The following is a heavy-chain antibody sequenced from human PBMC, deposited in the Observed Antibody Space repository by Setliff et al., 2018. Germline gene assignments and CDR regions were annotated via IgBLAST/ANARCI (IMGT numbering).Heavy chain of an antibody. CDR1: GGSVSSDY. CDR3: TRGDTSTFWD. Sequence: SETLSLTCSVSGGSVSSDYWSCIRQPPGKGLEWIGYMYDSGRTNYNPSLKSRVTISVDRSKNQFSLNLNSVTAADTAIYYCTRGDTSTFWDWGQGTLVTVS. CDR2: MYDSGRT. V-gene: IGHV4-59*02. D-gene: IGHD5-18*01. J-gene: IGHJ4*02.